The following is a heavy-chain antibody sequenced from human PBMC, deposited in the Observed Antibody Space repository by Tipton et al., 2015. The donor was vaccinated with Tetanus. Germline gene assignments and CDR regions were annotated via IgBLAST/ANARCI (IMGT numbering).Heavy chain of an antibody. CDR2: IYYNGST. D-gene: IGHD5-18*01. J-gene: IGHJ4*02. V-gene: IGHV4-59*12. Sequence: TLSLTCTVSGGSITYYYWSWIRQPPGKGLEWIGHIYYNGSTNCNPSLKSRLTMSADPAKNQFSLRLTSVTAADTAVYYCVRGRGLGAYSYGFEYWGQGALVTVSS. CDR1: GGSITYYY. CDR3: VRGRGLGAYSYGFEY.